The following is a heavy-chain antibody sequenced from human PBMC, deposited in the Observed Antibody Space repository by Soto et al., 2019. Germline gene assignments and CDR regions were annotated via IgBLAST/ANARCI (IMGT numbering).Heavy chain of an antibody. CDR2: MNPNSGNT. Sequence: QVKLVQSGAEVKKPGASVKVSCKASGYTFTRYAINWLRQATGQGLEWMGWMNPNSGNTGYAQKFQGRVTMTRNTSISTAYMELSSLRSEDTAVYYCARGRYGSQNDAFDIWGQGTMVTVSS. V-gene: IGHV1-8*01. D-gene: IGHD3-10*01. CDR3: ARGRYGSQNDAFDI. J-gene: IGHJ3*02. CDR1: GYTFTRYA.